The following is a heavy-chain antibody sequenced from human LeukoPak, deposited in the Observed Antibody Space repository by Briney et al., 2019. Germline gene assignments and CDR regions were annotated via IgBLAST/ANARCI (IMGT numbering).Heavy chain of an antibody. J-gene: IGHJ6*02. V-gene: IGHV3-33*01. CDR1: GFTFSTYG. Sequence: PGGSLRLSCAASGFTFSTYGMHWVRQAPGKGLEWVAVISYDGSNKYYADSVKGRFTISRDNSKNTLYLQMNSLRAEDTAVYYCARANYGSGSNYYYGMDVWGQGTTVTVSS. D-gene: IGHD3-10*01. CDR3: ARANYGSGSNYYYGMDV. CDR2: ISYDGSNK.